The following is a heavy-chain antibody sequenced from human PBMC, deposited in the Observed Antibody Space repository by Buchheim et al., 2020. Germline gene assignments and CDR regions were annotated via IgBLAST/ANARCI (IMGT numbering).Heavy chain of an antibody. CDR3: ARDIDY. V-gene: IGHV4-59*01. J-gene: IGHJ4*01. CDR1: GGSISSYY. CDR2: IYHSGST. Sequence: QVQLQESGPGLGKPSETLSLTCTVSGGSISSYYWSWIRQPPGKGLEWIGYIYHSGSTNYIPSLKSRVTISIDTSKNQFSLKLSSVTAADTAVYYCARDIDYWGQGTL.